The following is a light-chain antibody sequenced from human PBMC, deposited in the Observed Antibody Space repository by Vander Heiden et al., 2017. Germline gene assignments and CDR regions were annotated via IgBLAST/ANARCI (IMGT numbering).Light chain of an antibody. CDR3: AAWDDSLNGVV. CDR1: SSNTGSNT. Sequence: QSVLTQPPSASGTPGQRVTLSCSGSSSNTGSNTVNWYQQLPGPAPKLLIYCNNQRPSGVPDRFSGSKSGTSASLAISGLQSEDEADYYCAAWDDSLNGVVVGGGTKLTVL. CDR2: CNN. V-gene: IGLV1-44*01. J-gene: IGLJ2*01.